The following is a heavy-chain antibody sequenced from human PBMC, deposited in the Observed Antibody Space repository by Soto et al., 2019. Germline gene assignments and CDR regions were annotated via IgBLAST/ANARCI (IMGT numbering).Heavy chain of an antibody. CDR2: IYYSGST. V-gene: IGHV4-59*01. CDR1: GGSISSYY. D-gene: IGHD2-2*01. CDR3: AREIVVPAFPYESFVRLNRFAP. J-gene: IGHJ5*02. Sequence: SETLSLTCTVSGGSISSYYWSWIRQPPGKGLEWIGYIYYSGSTNYNPSLKSRVTISVDTSKNQFSLKLSSVTAADTAVYYCAREIVVPAFPYESFVRLNRFAPCGQGTLVPGSS.